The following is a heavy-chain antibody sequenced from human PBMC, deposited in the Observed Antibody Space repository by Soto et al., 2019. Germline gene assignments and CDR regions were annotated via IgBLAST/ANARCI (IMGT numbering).Heavy chain of an antibody. CDR1: GGSFSGYC. CDR2: INHSGST. J-gene: IGHJ4*02. CDR3: ARGWCSSTSCYTPYYFDC. V-gene: IGHV4-34*01. D-gene: IGHD2-2*02. Sequence: PSETLSLTCAVYGGSFSGYCWSWIRQPPGKGLEWIGEINHSGSTNYNPSLKSRVTISVDTSKNQFSLKLSSVTAADTAVYYCARGWCSSTSCYTPYYFDCWGQGTLVKVS.